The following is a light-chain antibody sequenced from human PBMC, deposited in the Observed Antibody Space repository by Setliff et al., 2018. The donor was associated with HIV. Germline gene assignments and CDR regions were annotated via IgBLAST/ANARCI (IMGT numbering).Light chain of an antibody. CDR2: DVT. Sequence: QSALTQPRSVSGSPGQSVTISCTGSSGDVGSYNFVSWYHHHPGGAPKLVIYDVTKRPSGVPDRFSGSKSGNTASLTISGLRAEDEGDFYCCSYVGGYTLFGGGTKVTVL. CDR1: SGDVGSYNF. CDR3: CSYVGGYTL. J-gene: IGLJ2*01. V-gene: IGLV2-11*01.